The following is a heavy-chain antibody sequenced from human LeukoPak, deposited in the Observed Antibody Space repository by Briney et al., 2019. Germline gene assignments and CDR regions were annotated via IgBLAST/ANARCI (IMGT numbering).Heavy chain of an antibody. CDR1: GGTFSSYA. Sequence: GASVKVSCKASGGTFSSYAISWVRQAPGQGLEWMGGIIPIFGTANYAQKFQGRVTITADESTSTAYMELSSPRSEDTAVYYCASATPAASFDYWGQGTLVTVSS. CDR3: ASATPAASFDY. J-gene: IGHJ4*02. D-gene: IGHD6-13*01. V-gene: IGHV1-69*13. CDR2: IIPIFGTA.